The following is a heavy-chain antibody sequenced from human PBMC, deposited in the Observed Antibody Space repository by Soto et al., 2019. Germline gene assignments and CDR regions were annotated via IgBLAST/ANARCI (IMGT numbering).Heavy chain of an antibody. CDR3: AREKRINPLEYYYGMDV. CDR1: GGSFSCYY. Sequence: PSETLSLTCAVYGGSFSCYYWSWIRQPPGKGLEWIGEINNSGSPNHNPPLKSRVTISVATSKIQSSLKLSSVTAADTAVYYCAREKRINPLEYYYGMDVWGQGSKLTVS. CDR2: INNSGSP. J-gene: IGHJ6*02. D-gene: IGHD3-10*01. V-gene: IGHV4-34*01.